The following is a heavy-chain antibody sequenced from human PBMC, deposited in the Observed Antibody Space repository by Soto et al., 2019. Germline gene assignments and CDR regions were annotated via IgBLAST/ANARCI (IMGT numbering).Heavy chain of an antibody. V-gene: IGHV5-51*01. J-gene: IGHJ6*02. CDR3: ARTRSFTLGFYYDGIDV. CDR2: IYPGDSDT. CDR1: GYNFVNYW. D-gene: IGHD6-6*01. Sequence: GESLKISCKGSGYNFVNYWIGWVRQMPGRGLEWMGIIYPGDSDTRYSPSFQGQVTISADKSLRTAYLQWTSLKASDTALYYCARTRSFTLGFYYDGIDVWGQGTTVTVSS.